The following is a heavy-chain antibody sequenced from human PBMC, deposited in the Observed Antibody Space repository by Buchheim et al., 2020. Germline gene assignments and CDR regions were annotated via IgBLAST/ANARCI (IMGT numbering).Heavy chain of an antibody. CDR2: INHSGST. D-gene: IGHD2-8*01. J-gene: IGHJ4*02. Sequence: QVQLQQWGAGLLKPSETLSLTCAVYGGSFSGYYWSWIRQPPGKGLEWIGEINHSGSTNYNPSLKSRVTISVDTSKNQFSLKLSSVTAADTAVYYCAREPARGGISRYCTNGVCYTNYFDYWGQGTL. V-gene: IGHV4-34*01. CDR3: AREPARGGISRYCTNGVCYTNYFDY. CDR1: GGSFSGYY.